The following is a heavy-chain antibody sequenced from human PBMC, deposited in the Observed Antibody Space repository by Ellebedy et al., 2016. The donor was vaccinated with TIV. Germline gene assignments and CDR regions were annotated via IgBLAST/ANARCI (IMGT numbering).Heavy chain of an antibody. CDR2: IKPSGGGT. CDR1: GYTFTSYY. D-gene: IGHD3-22*01. V-gene: IGHV1-46*04. CDR3: ARARGVTMIGDYYGMDV. J-gene: IGHJ6*02. Sequence: ASVKVSXKASGYTFTSYYVHWVRQAPGQGLEWMGIIKPSGGGTSYAQKLQGRVTLTRDTSTSTAYMELSSLRSEDTAVYYCARARGVTMIGDYYGMDVWGQGTTVTVSS.